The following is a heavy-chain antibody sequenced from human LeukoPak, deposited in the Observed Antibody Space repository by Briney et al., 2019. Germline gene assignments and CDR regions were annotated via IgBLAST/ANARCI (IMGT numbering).Heavy chain of an antibody. J-gene: IGHJ4*02. V-gene: IGHV3-23*01. CDR3: AKVDAVSSWGAY. D-gene: IGHD6-13*01. CDR2: ISGSGGST. CDR1: GFTFSSYA. Sequence: GGSLRLSCAASGFTFSSYAMSWVRQAPGKGMEWVSAISGSGGSTYYADSVKGRFTISRDNSKNTLYLQMNSLRAEDTAVYYCAKVDAVSSWGAYWGQGTLVTVSS.